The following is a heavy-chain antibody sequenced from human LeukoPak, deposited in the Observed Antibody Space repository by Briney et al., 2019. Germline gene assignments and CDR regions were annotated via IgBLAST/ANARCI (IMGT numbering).Heavy chain of an antibody. J-gene: IGHJ4*02. D-gene: IGHD3-10*01. CDR2: ISYDGSNK. Sequence: PGGSLRLSCAASGFTFSSYGMHWVRQAPGKRLEWVAVISYDGSNKYYAYSVKGRFTISRDNSKNTLYLQMNSLRAEDTAVYYCAKDHWFGELLHVYFDYWGQGTLVTVSS. CDR3: AKDHWFGELLHVYFDY. V-gene: IGHV3-30*18. CDR1: GFTFSSYG.